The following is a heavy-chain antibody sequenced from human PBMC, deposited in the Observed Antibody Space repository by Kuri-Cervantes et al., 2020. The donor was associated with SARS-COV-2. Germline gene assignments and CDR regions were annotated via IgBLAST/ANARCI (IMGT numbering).Heavy chain of an antibody. Sequence: SETLSLTCTVSGGSISSGDYYWSWIRQPPGKGLEWIGEINHSGSINYNPSLKSRVTISVDTSKNQFSLKLSSVTAADTAVYYCARAVFEGGIFSSSWYMYYFDYWGQGTLVTVSS. V-gene: IGHV4-61*08. CDR2: INHSGSI. D-gene: IGHD6-13*01. J-gene: IGHJ4*02. CDR3: ARAVFEGGIFSSSWYMYYFDY. CDR1: GGSISSGDYY.